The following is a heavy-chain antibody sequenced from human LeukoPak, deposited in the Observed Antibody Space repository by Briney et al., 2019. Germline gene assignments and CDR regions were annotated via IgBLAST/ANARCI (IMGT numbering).Heavy chain of an antibody. Sequence: AGWSLRLSCAASAFTFSSYWMTWVRQAPGKGLEWVANIKQDGSEKYYVDSVKGRFTISRDNAKNSLYLQMNSLRAEDTAMYYCARDGGNSGYDLFDYWGQGTLVTVSS. CDR3: ARDGGNSGYDLFDY. CDR1: AFTFSSYW. J-gene: IGHJ4*02. V-gene: IGHV3-7*01. D-gene: IGHD5-12*01. CDR2: IKQDGSEK.